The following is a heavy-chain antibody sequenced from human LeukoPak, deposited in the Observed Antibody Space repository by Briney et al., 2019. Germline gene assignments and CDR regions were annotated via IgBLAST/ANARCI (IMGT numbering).Heavy chain of an antibody. CDR2: IYHSGST. CDR3: ARGPGLNYSRNYYYYGMDV. Sequence: SETLSLTCAASGGSISSGGYSWSWIRQPPGRGLEWLGYIYHSGSTYYNPSLKSRVTISVDRSKNQFSLKLSSVTAADTAVYYCARGPGLNYSRNYYYYGMDVWGQGTTVTVSS. CDR1: GGSISSGGYS. J-gene: IGHJ6*02. V-gene: IGHV4-30-2*01. D-gene: IGHD4-4*01.